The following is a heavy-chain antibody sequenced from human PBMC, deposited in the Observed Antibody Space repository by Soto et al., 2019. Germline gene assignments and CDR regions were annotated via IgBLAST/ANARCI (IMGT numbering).Heavy chain of an antibody. CDR1: GVTFSSYA. V-gene: IGHV3-64*01. Sequence: EVQLVESGGGLVQPGGSLRLSCAASGVTFSSYAMHWVRQAPGKGLEYVSAISSNGGSTYYANSVKGRFTISRDNSKLSLYLQMGSLRAEDMAVYYCASSGDGYVDYEPFDYWGQGTLVTVSA. CDR2: ISSNGGST. CDR3: ASSGDGYVDYEPFDY. J-gene: IGHJ4*02. D-gene: IGHD4-17*01.